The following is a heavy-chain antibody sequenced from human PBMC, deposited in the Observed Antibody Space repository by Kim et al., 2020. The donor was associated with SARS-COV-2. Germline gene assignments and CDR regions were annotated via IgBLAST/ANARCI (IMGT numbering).Heavy chain of an antibody. V-gene: IGHV3-53*01. J-gene: IGHJ6*02. CDR2: IYSGGST. Sequence: GGSLRLSCAASGFTVSSNYMSWVRQAPGKGLEWVSVIYSGGSTYYADSVKGRFTISRDNSKNTLYLQMNSLRAEDTAVYYCARDRRRLEWSTNNQRDYGMDVWGQGTTVTVSS. D-gene: IGHD3-3*01. CDR3: ARDRRRLEWSTNNQRDYGMDV. CDR1: GFTVSSNY.